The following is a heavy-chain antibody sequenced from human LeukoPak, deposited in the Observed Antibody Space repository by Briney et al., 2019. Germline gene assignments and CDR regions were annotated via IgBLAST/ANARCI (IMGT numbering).Heavy chain of an antibody. Sequence: ASVKVSCKASGYTFTNYGISWVRQAPGQGLEWMGWISAYSGYTHYAQKIQGRVTVTTEASTSTAYMELRSLTSYDTAVYYCARDAVSTTTAGGIDYWGQGTLVTVSS. V-gene: IGHV1-18*01. CDR2: ISAYSGYT. CDR3: ARDAVSTTTAGGIDY. CDR1: GYTFTNYG. J-gene: IGHJ4*02. D-gene: IGHD5/OR15-5a*01.